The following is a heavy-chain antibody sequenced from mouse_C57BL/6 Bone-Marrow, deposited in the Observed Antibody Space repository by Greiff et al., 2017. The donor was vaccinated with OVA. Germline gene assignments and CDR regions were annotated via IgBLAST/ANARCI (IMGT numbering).Heavy chain of an antibody. Sequence: EVKLVESGGGLVKPGGSLKLSCAASGFTFSSYAMSWVRQTPEKRLEWVATISDGGSYTYYPDNVKGRFTISRDNAKNNLYLQMSHLKSEDTAMYYCARVTTVVALYYYAMDYWGQGTSVTVSS. CDR2: ISDGGSYT. D-gene: IGHD1-1*01. CDR3: ARVTTVVALYYYAMDY. CDR1: GFTFSSYA. J-gene: IGHJ4*01. V-gene: IGHV5-4*03.